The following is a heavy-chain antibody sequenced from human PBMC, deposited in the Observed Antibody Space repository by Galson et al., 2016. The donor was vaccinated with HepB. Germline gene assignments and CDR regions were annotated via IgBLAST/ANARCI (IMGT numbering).Heavy chain of an antibody. Sequence: CKASGYTFTNYYIHWVRQAPGQGLEWVGDINPSGTSTSYAQKFQGRVTVSRDTSTSTVYMELSSLRSEDTAVYYCARDLYSSSSGQEGMDIWGQGTTVTVAS. D-gene: IGHD6-6*01. CDR2: INPSGTST. CDR3: ARDLYSSSSGQEGMDI. V-gene: IGHV1-46*01. J-gene: IGHJ6*02. CDR1: GYTFTNYY.